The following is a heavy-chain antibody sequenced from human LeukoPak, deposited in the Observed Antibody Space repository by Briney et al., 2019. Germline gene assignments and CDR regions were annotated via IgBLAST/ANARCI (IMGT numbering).Heavy chain of an antibody. CDR3: ARDCSSTSCFDY. CDR1: GYTFTGYY. CDR2: INPNSGGT. D-gene: IGHD2-2*01. Sequence: ASVKVSCKASGYTFTGYYMHWVRQAPGQGLEWMGWINPNSGGTNYAQKFQGRVTMTRDTSISTAYMELSRLRSDDTAVYYCARDCSSTSCFDYWGQGTLVTVSS. V-gene: IGHV1-2*02. J-gene: IGHJ4*02.